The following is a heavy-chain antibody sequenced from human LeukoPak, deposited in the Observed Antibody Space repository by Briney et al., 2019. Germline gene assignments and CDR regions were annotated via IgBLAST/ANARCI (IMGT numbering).Heavy chain of an antibody. J-gene: IGHJ4*02. D-gene: IGHD1-26*01. V-gene: IGHV4-34*01. CDR3: ARGTMVGARFDY. CDR1: GWSFSGYY. CDR2: INHSGRT. Sequence: SETLSLTCAVYGWSFSGYYWSWIRQPPGKGLEWIGGINHSGRTNYNPSLKSRVTISVDTSKNQFSLKLSSVTAADTAVYYCARGTMVGARFDYWGQGTLVTVSS.